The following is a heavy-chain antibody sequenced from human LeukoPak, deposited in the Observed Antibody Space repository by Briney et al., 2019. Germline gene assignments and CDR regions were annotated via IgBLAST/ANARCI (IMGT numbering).Heavy chain of an antibody. Sequence: SETLSLTCTVSGDSINNYYWSWIRQPPGKGLEWIGYIYFSGSTKYNPSLESQVTISVDTSKNQFSLKLSSVTAADTAVYYCARHGSTYALRNWGQGTLVTVSS. V-gene: IGHV4-59*08. CDR1: GDSINNYY. D-gene: IGHD2-2*01. CDR3: ARHGSTYALRN. CDR2: IYFSGST. J-gene: IGHJ4*02.